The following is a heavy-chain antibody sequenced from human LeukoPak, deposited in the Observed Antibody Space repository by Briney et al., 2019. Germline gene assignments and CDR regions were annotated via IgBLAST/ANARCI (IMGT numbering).Heavy chain of an antibody. D-gene: IGHD2/OR15-2a*01. V-gene: IGHV3-48*04. CDR1: GFTFSSYG. Sequence: GGSLRLSCAASGFTFSSYGMHWVRQAPGKGLEWVSYITSSGNAIYYADSVKGRFTISRDNAKNSLYLQMNSLRAEDTAVYYCARVKYFDFWGQGTLVTVSS. J-gene: IGHJ4*02. CDR2: ITSSGNAI. CDR3: ARVKYFDF.